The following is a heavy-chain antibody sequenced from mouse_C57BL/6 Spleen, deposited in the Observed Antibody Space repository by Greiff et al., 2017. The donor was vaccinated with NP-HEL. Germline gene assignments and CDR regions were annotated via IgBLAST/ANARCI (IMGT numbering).Heavy chain of an antibody. Sequence: VQLKESGGGLVKPGGSLKLSCAASGFTFSSYAMSWVRQTPEKRLEWVATISDGGSYTYYPDNVKGRFTISRDNAKNNLYLQMSHLKSEDTAMYYCARDGGIEGFAYWGQGTLVTVSA. V-gene: IGHV5-4*01. CDR2: ISDGGSYT. CDR3: ARDGGIEGFAY. CDR1: GFTFSSYA. D-gene: IGHD2-12*01. J-gene: IGHJ3*01.